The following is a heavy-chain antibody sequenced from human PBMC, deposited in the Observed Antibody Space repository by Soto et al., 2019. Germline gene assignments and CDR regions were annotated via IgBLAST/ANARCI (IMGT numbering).Heavy chain of an antibody. D-gene: IGHD2-15*01. CDR2: INHSGST. Sequence: SETLSLTCAVYGGSFSGYYWSWIRQPPGKGLEWIGEINHSGSTNYNPSLKSRVTISVDTSKNQFSLKLSSVTAADTAVYYCARGGYCSGGSCKYFYGMDVWGQGTTVTVSS. V-gene: IGHV4-34*01. CDR3: ARGGYCSGGSCKYFYGMDV. J-gene: IGHJ6*02. CDR1: GGSFSGYY.